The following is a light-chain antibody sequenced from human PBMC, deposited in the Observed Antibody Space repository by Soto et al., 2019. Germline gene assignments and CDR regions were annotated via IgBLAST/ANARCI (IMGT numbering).Light chain of an antibody. Sequence: PGARATLSCRASQSVVSSYLAWYQQRPAQAPRLLIYGASSRATGIPDRFSGSGSGTDFTLTISRLEPEDFAVYYYQQYGSSPPLIFGGGTKVEIK. CDR3: QQYGSSPPLI. CDR2: GAS. CDR1: QSVVSSY. J-gene: IGKJ4*01. V-gene: IGKV3-20*01.